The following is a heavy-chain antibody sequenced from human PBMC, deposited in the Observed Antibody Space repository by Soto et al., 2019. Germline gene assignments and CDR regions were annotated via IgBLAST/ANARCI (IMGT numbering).Heavy chain of an antibody. Sequence: ASVKVSCKASGYTFTSYGISCARQAPGQGLEWMGWISAYNGNTNYAQKLQGRVTMTTDTSTSTAYMELRSLRSDDTAVYYCARVGYYDILTGQDLDYWGQGTRVTVS. CDR2: ISAYNGNT. V-gene: IGHV1-18*01. CDR3: ARVGYYDILTGQDLDY. CDR1: GYTFTSYG. J-gene: IGHJ4*02. D-gene: IGHD3-9*01.